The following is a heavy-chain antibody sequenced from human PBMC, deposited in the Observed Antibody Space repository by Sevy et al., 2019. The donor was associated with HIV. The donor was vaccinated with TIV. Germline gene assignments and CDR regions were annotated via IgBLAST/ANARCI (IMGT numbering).Heavy chain of an antibody. V-gene: IGHV1-2*02. CDR3: ARSISAGNPDAFDI. CDR2: INPNSGGT. CDR1: GYTFTGYY. Sequence: ASVKVSCKASGYTFTGYYMHWVRQAPGQGLEWMGWINPNSGGTNDAQKFQGRVTMTRDTSISTAYMELSRLRSDDTAVYYCARSISAGNPDAFDIWGQGTMVTVSS. D-gene: IGHD3-3*02. J-gene: IGHJ3*02.